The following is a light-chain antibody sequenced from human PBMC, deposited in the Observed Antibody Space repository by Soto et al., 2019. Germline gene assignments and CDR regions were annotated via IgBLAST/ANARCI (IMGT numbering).Light chain of an antibody. Sequence: AIRMTQSPSSFSASTGDRVTITCRASQGISSYLAWYQQKPGKAPKLLIYAASTLQSGVPSRFSRSGSGTDFTLTISCLQSEDFATYYCQQYYSYPPVTFGPGTKVDIK. CDR3: QQYYSYPPVT. CDR1: QGISSY. J-gene: IGKJ3*01. V-gene: IGKV1-8*01. CDR2: AAS.